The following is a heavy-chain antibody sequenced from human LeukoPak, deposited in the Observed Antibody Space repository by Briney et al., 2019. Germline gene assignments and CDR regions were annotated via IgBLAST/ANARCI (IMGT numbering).Heavy chain of an antibody. Sequence: GASVKVSCKASGYTFTSYGISWVRQAPGQGLEWMGWISAYNGNTNYAQKLQGRVTMTTDTSTSTAYMELRSLRSDDTAVYYCAGRHYYDSSGYYVFDYWGQGTLVTVSS. J-gene: IGHJ4*02. CDR3: AGRHYYDSSGYYVFDY. CDR2: ISAYNGNT. CDR1: GYTFTSYG. D-gene: IGHD3-22*01. V-gene: IGHV1-18*01.